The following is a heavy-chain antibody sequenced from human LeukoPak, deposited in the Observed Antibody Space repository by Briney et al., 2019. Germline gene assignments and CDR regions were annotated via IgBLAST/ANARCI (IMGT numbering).Heavy chain of an antibody. Sequence: GGSLRLSCEASGFTFSSYSMNWVRQAPGKGLEWVSSISSSSIYIYYTDSVKGRFTISRDNAGNSLYLQMNSLRAEDTAVYYCARETNTSDSSGYIRADVRRDDYWDQGTLVTVSS. J-gene: IGHJ4*02. D-gene: IGHD3-22*01. V-gene: IGHV3-21*01. CDR1: GFTFSSYS. CDR2: ISSSSIYI. CDR3: ARETNTSDSSGYIRADVRRDDY.